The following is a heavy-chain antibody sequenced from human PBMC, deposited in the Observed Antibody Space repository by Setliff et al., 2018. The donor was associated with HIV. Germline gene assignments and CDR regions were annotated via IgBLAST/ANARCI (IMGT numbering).Heavy chain of an antibody. Sequence: PGGSLRLSCAASGFTFTNYYMHWVRQVPGKGLVWVSLISRDGDNSHYADSVKGRFTISRDIAKNSLDLEMHSLTDEDTAVYYCVRDPGGIFDAFDVWGQGTMVTVSS. J-gene: IGHJ3*01. V-gene: IGHV3-21*06. CDR2: ISRDGDNS. CDR1: GFTFTNYY. D-gene: IGHD3-3*01. CDR3: VRDPGGIFDAFDV.